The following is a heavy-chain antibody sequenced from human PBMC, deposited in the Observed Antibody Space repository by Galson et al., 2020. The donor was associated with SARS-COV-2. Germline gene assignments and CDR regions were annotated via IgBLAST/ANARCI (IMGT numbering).Heavy chain of an antibody. CDR3: ARGLVVVVNTGVYKFDY. CDR2: IHHSGGT. Sequence: SETLSLTCTFSGDSISSGGYFWTWIRQYPGKGLEWIGHIHHSGGTYYNPSLKSRIAISVDTYKNQFSLKLSSVTAADTAVYYCARGLVVVVNTGVYKFDYWGQGTPVTVSS. J-gene: IGHJ4*02. CDR1: GDSISSGGYF. D-gene: IGHD3-22*01. V-gene: IGHV4-31*03.